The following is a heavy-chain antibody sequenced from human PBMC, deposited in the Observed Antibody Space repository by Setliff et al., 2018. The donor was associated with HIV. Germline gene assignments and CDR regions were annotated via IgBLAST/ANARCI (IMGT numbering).Heavy chain of an antibody. D-gene: IGHD6-13*01. CDR2: INPNSGGT. CDR3: ARPSFGSSSWKNDAFDI. V-gene: IGHV1-2*06. J-gene: IGHJ3*02. Sequence: ASVKVSCKASGYTFTGYYMHWVRQAPGQGLEWMGRINPNSGGTNYAQKFQGRVTMARDTSISTAYMELSRLRSDDTAVYYCARPSFGSSSWKNDAFDIWGQGTMVTVSS. CDR1: GYTFTGYY.